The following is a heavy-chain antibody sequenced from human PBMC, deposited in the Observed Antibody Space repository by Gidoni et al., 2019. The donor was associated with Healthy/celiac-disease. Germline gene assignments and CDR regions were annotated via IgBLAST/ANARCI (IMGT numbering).Heavy chain of an antibody. CDR3: ARHPKPMIVVVITAFDY. V-gene: IGHV4-39*01. CDR2: IYYSGST. J-gene: IGHJ4*02. CDR1: GGSISRSSYY. D-gene: IGHD3-22*01. Sequence: QLQLQESGPGLVKPSETLSLTCTVSGGSISRSSYYWGWIRQPPGKGLEWIGSIYYSGSTYYNTSLKSLVTISVETSKNQFSLKLSSVTAEDTAVYYCARHPKPMIVVVITAFDYWGQGTLVTVSS.